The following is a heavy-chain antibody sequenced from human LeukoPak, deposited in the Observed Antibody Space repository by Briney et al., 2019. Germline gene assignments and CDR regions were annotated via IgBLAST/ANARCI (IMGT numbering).Heavy chain of an antibody. CDR1: GDSVSSKSAA. CDR3: TRQYSGGMDV. Sequence: SQILSLTCAISGDSVSSKSAAWNWIRQSPSRGLEWLGRTYHRSKWFNGYAVSVKGRITISPDTSKNHFSLQLNSVTPEDTAVYYCTRQYSGGMDVWGQGTTVTVSS. V-gene: IGHV6-1*01. CDR2: TYHRSKWFN. D-gene: IGHD5-12*01. J-gene: IGHJ6*02.